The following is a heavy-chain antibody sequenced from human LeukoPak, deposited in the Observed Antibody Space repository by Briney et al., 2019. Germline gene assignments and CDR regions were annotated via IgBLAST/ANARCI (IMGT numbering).Heavy chain of an antibody. CDR2: IYYSGST. V-gene: IGHV4-30-4*08. Sequence: PSQTLSLTCTVSGGSISSGDYYWSWIRQPPGKGLEWIGYIYYSGSTNYNPSLKSRVTISVDTSKNQFSLKLSSVTAADTAVYYCASSGTAAGGAFDIWGQGTMVTVPS. CDR1: GGSISSGDYY. CDR3: ASSGTAAGGAFDI. D-gene: IGHD6-13*01. J-gene: IGHJ3*02.